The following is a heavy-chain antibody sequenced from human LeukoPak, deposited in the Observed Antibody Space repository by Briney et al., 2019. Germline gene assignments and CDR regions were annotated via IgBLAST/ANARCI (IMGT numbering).Heavy chain of an antibody. Sequence: LAGRSLRLSCAASGFTFDDYAMHWVRQAPGKGLEWVSGISWNSGSIGYADSVKGRFTISRDNAKNSLYLQMNSLRAEDTALYYCAKDIGCSGGSCYYGYYYGMDVWGQGTTVTVSS. J-gene: IGHJ6*02. CDR1: GFTFDDYA. V-gene: IGHV3-9*01. CDR3: AKDIGCSGGSCYYGYYYGMDV. CDR2: ISWNSGSI. D-gene: IGHD2-15*01.